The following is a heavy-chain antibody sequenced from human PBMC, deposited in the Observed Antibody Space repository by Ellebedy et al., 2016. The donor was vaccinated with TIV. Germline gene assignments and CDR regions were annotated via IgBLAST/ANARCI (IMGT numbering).Heavy chain of an antibody. J-gene: IGHJ4*02. Sequence: ASVKVSCKAFGGTFSTYALNWVRQAPGQGLEWMGVFNPRGGSSSHTQPLQGRVTMTRDTSTAGMVYMELSSLISENTAVYYRARGGSYYYENSGYFDSWGQGTLVTVSS. D-gene: IGHD3-22*01. CDR3: ARGGSYYYENSGYFDS. V-gene: IGHV1-46*04. CDR2: FNPRGGSS. CDR1: GGTFSTYA.